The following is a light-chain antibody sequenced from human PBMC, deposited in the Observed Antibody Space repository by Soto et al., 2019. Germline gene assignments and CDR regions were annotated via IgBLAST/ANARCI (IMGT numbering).Light chain of an antibody. CDR2: GAS. Sequence: ETVMTQSEATLSVSPGERATLSCRASQSIHTNLAWYQQKPGQPPRLLIYGASTRVTGTPTRFSGSGSGTEFTLTISSLQSEDFAVYYCQQYNNWPRTFGQGTKVEIK. CDR3: QQYNNWPRT. CDR1: QSIHTN. J-gene: IGKJ1*01. V-gene: IGKV3-15*01.